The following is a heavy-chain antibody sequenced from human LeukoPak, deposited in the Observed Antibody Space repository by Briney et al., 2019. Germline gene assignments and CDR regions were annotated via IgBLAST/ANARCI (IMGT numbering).Heavy chain of an antibody. V-gene: IGHV1-18*04. D-gene: IGHD3-22*01. CDR3: ARDLGSNFYYALDY. J-gene: IGHJ4*02. CDR1: GYTFTSYY. CDR2: ISGYNGNT. Sequence: ASVKVSCKASGYTFTSYYMHWVRQAPGQGLEWMGWISGYNGNTNYAQKVQGRVTMTTDTSTNTAYMELRSLRSDDTAVYYCARDLGSNFYYALDYWGQGTLVTVSS.